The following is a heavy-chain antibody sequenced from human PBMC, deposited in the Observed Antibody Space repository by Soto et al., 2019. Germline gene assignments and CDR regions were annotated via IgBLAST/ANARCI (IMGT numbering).Heavy chain of an antibody. Sequence: QITLKESGPTLVKPTQTLTLTCTFSGFSLSTSGVGVGWIRQPPGKALEWLALIYWDDDKRYSPSLKSRLTIPKETTKNQVVLTNTNMDPVDTATYYCAHRGIDYGCKIGGWIYFDYWGQGTLVTVSS. V-gene: IGHV2-5*02. J-gene: IGHJ4*02. D-gene: IGHD4-17*01. CDR2: IYWDDDK. CDR3: AHRGIDYGCKIGGWIYFDY. CDR1: GFSLSTSGVG.